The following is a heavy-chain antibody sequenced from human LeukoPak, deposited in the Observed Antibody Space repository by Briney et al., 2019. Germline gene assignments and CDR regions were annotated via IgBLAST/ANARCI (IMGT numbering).Heavy chain of an antibody. Sequence: GGYLSLSCAASGFTFSSYSMIWVRQAPGNEREWVSSISSSSSYIYYADSVKGRFTIARDNAKNSLYLQMNSLRAEDTTLYYCAGGVGYSYGYEVPDYWGQGTLVTVSS. CDR2: ISSSSSYI. CDR3: AGGVGYSYGYEVPDY. J-gene: IGHJ4*02. D-gene: IGHD5-18*01. V-gene: IGHV3-21*01. CDR1: GFTFSSYS.